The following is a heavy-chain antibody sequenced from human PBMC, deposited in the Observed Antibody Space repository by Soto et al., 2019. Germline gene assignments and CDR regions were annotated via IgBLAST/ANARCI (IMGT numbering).Heavy chain of an antibody. J-gene: IGHJ4*02. V-gene: IGHV3-23*01. Sequence: EVQLLESGGGLVQPGGSLRLSCAASGFTFSTYAMNWVRQAPGKGLEWVSGISGSGDSTYYADSVKGRLTVSRDNSKNTMYLQMNRLRDEDTAVFYCAKGRSSGWSFDYWGQGTLVTVSS. CDR3: AKGRSSGWSFDY. D-gene: IGHD6-19*01. CDR2: ISGSGDST. CDR1: GFTFSTYA.